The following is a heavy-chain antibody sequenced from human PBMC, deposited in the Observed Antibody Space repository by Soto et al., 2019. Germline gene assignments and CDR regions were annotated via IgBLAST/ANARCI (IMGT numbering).Heavy chain of an antibody. CDR2: INAGNGNT. J-gene: IGHJ4*02. CDR1: GYTFTSYA. CDR3: ARDPPPKDYYGSCPDY. D-gene: IGHD3-10*01. V-gene: IGHV1-3*01. Sequence: ASVKVSCKASGYTFTSYAMHWVRQAPGQRLEWMGWINAGNGNTKYSQKFQGRVTITRDTSASTAYMELSSLRSEDTAVYYCARDPPPKDYYGSCPDYWGQGTLVTVSS.